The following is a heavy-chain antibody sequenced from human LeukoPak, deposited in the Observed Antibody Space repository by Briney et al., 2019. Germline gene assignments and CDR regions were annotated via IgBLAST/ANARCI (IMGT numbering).Heavy chain of an antibody. CDR1: GFTFSSYA. J-gene: IGHJ6*04. Sequence: GGSLRLSCAASGFTFSSYAMHWVRQAPGKGLEWVAVISYDGSNKYYADSAKGRFTISRDNSKNTLYLQMNSLRAEDTAVYYCARDPFIVATILRSHYYYGMDVWGKGTTVTVSS. CDR2: ISYDGSNK. D-gene: IGHD5-12*01. V-gene: IGHV3-30*04. CDR3: ARDPFIVATILRSHYYYGMDV.